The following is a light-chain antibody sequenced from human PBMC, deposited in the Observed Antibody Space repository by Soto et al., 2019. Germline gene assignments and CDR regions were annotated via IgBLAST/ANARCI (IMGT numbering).Light chain of an antibody. CDR1: SSDVGSYNL. J-gene: IGLJ3*02. CDR3: CSYAGSYSWV. CDR2: DVN. V-gene: IGLV2-23*02. Sequence: QSALTQPASVSGSPGQSITISCTGTSSDVGSYNLVSWYQQHPGKAPKLMIFDVNKRPSGVPDRISGSKSGNTASLTISGLQGEDEADYYCCSYAGSYSWVFGGGTKVTVL.